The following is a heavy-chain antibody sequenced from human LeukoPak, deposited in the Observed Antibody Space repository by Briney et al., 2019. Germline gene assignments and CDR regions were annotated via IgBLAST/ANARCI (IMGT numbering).Heavy chain of an antibody. D-gene: IGHD2-15*01. CDR2: INPNSGGT. V-gene: IGHV1-2*02. J-gene: IGHJ4*02. CDR3: ASTPIGYCSGGSCYPNY. CDR1: GYTFTGYY. Sequence: PSVKVSCKASGYTFTGYYMRWVRQAPGQGLEWMGWINPNSGGTNYAQKFQGRVTMTRDTSISTAYMELSRLRSDDTAVYYCASTPIGYCSGGSCYPNYWGQGTLVTVSS.